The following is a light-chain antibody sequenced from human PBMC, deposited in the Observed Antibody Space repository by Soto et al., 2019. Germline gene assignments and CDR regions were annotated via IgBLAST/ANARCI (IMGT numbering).Light chain of an antibody. CDR3: SSYTSSSTLV. Sequence: QSVLTQPASVSGSPGQSITISCTGSSSDVGGYNFVSWYQQHPGKAPKLMIYEVSNRPSGVSNRFSGSKSGNTASLTISGLQAEDAADYHCSSYTSSSTLVFGGGTKLTVL. CDR1: SSDVGGYNF. V-gene: IGLV2-14*01. J-gene: IGLJ2*01. CDR2: EVS.